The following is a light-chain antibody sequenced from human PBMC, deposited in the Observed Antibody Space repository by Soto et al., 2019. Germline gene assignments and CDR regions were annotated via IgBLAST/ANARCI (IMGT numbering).Light chain of an antibody. CDR3: QQYNNWPRT. CDR1: QSVGHN. Sequence: DIVMTQSPVTLSVSPGDRANLSCRDSQSVGHNLAWFQRKPGQAPRLLIYGASAGATGIPDRFSGSGFGTEFTLTISSLQSEDLAVYYCQQYNNWPRTFGQGTKVQ. J-gene: IGKJ1*01. CDR2: GAS. V-gene: IGKV3-15*01.